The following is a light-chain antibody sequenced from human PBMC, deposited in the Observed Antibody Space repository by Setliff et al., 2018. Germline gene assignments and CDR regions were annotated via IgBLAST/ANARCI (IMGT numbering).Light chain of an antibody. CDR1: SSDVGAYDY. Sequence: QSALTQPASVSGSPGQSITISCSGTSSDVGAYDYVSWYQKHPDKVPRLMIYDVSNRPSGVSNRFSGSKIGNTASLTISGLQTEDEADYYCCSFTSSSTLPYVFGTGTKVTVL. V-gene: IGLV2-14*03. CDR3: CSFTSSSTLPYV. CDR2: DVS. J-gene: IGLJ1*01.